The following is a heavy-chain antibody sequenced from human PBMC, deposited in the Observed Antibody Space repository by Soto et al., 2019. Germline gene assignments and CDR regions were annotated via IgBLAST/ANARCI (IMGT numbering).Heavy chain of an antibody. V-gene: IGHV1-18*01. CDR3: ARGRYGDY. Sequence: QVHLVQSGAEVKKPGASVKVSCKASGYTFTSYGITWVRQAPGQGLEWMGWISAHNGNTDYAQKLQGRVIVTRDTSTSTAYRELRSLIYDDTAVYYCARGRYGDYWGQGALVTVSS. CDR1: GYTFTSYG. D-gene: IGHD1-1*01. CDR2: ISAHNGNT. J-gene: IGHJ4*02.